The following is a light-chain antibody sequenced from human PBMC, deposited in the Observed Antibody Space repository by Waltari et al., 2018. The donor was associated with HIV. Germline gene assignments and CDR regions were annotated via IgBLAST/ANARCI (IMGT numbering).Light chain of an antibody. CDR3: QSADSSSTSIV. CDR2: KDN. V-gene: IGLV3-25*03. Sequence: SYELTQPPSVSVSPGQTARITCSGDALPKQYAFWYQQKPGQAPIVVIYKDNERSSGSPERFSGSSSGTTVTLTISGVQAEDEADYYCQSADSSSTSIVFGGGTKLTVL. CDR1: ALPKQY. J-gene: IGLJ2*01.